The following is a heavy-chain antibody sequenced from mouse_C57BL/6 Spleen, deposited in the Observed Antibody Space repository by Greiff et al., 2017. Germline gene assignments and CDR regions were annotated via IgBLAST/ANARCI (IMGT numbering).Heavy chain of an antibody. CDR1: GYTFTSYW. D-gene: IGHD2-5*01. CDR2: IYPGNSDT. Sequence: EVQLQQSGTVLARPGASVKMSCKTSGYTFTSYWMHWVKQRPGQGLEWIGAIYPGNSDTSYNQKFKGKAKLTAVTSASTAYMELSSLTNEDSAVYYCSYSNYVDYFDYWGQGTTLTVSS. J-gene: IGHJ2*01. CDR3: SYSNYVDYFDY. V-gene: IGHV1-5*01.